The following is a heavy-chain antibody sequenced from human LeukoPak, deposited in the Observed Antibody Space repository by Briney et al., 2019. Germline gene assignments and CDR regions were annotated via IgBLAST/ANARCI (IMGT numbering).Heavy chain of an antibody. Sequence: GGSLRLSCAASGFTFSSYGMHWVRKAPGKGLEWVAVISYDGSNKYYADSVKGRFTISRDNSKNTLYLQMNSMRAEDTAVYYCAKDPDMRYFFDYWGQGTLVSVPS. V-gene: IGHV3-30*18. CDR3: AKDPDMRYFFDY. J-gene: IGHJ4*02. CDR2: ISYDGSNK. CDR1: GFTFSSYG.